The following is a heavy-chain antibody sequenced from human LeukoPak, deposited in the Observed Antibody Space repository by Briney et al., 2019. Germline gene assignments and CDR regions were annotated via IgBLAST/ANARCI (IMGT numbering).Heavy chain of an antibody. D-gene: IGHD2-2*01. V-gene: IGHV1-69*13. CDR3: ARDLEDCSSTSCPLNWFHP. CDR2: IIPIFGTA. Sequence: SVKVSCKASGGTFSGYAISWVRQAPGQGLEWMGGIIPIFGTANYAQKFQGRVTITADESTSTAYMELSSLRSEDTAVYYCARDLEDCSSTSCPLNWFHPWGQGTLVTVSS. CDR1: GGTFSGYA. J-gene: IGHJ5*02.